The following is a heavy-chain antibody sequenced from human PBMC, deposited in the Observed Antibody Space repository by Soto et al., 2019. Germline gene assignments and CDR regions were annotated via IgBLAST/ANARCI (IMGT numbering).Heavy chain of an antibody. D-gene: IGHD2-21*01. CDR3: ASGLSGDKVDQ. Sequence: QVQLQESGPGLVKPSQTLSLTCTVSGGSISDGAYYWSWIRQPPGKGLEWIGHIYDSGNTYNNPSPKSRLTISVDTSKHHFSLNLNSVTAADTAVYYCASGLSGDKVDQWGQGTLVTVSS. CDR1: GGSISDGAYY. V-gene: IGHV4-30-4*01. CDR2: IYDSGNT. J-gene: IGHJ4*02.